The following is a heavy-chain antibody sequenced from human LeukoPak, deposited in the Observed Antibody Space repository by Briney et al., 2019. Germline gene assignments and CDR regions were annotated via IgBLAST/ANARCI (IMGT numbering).Heavy chain of an antibody. CDR3: ATGGYYGSGSYYLGY. CDR1: VYTLTELS. J-gene: IGHJ4*02. CDR2: FDPEDGET. D-gene: IGHD3-10*01. V-gene: IGHV1-24*01. Sequence: ASVKVSCKFSVYTLTELSMHWVRQAPGKGLEWMGGFDPEDGETIYAQKFQGRVTMTEDTSTDTAYMELSSLRSEDTAVYYCATGGYYGSGSYYLGYWGQGTLVTVSS.